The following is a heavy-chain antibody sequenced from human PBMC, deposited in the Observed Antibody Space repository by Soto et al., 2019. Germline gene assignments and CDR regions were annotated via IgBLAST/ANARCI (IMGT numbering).Heavy chain of an antibody. J-gene: IGHJ1*01. Sequence: QVTLKESGPVLVKPTETLTLTCTVSGFSLSNARMGVSWIRQPPGKALEWLAHIFSNDEKSYSTSLKSRLTFSKDTSKGQVVLTMTNMDPVDTATYDCARILGLPQYFQHWGQGTLVTVSS. CDR2: IFSNDEK. CDR3: ARILGLPQYFQH. CDR1: GFSLSNARMG. V-gene: IGHV2-26*01. D-gene: IGHD1-7*01.